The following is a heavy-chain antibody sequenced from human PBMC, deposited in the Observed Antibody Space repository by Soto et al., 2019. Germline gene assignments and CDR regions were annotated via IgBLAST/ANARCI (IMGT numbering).Heavy chain of an antibody. V-gene: IGHV3-72*01. CDR3: AKDVLRFLEWLAFYGMDV. J-gene: IGHJ6*02. CDR1: GFTFSDHY. Sequence: PGGSLRLSCAASGFTFSDHYMDWVRQAPGKGLEWVGRTRNKANSYTTEYAASVKGRFTISRDDSKNSLYLQMNSLRAEDTAVYYCAKDVLRFLEWLAFYGMDVWGQGTTVTVSS. D-gene: IGHD3-3*01. CDR2: TRNKANSYTT.